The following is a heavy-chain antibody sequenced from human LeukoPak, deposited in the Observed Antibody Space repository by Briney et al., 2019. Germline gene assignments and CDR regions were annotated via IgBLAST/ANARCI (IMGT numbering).Heavy chain of an antibody. D-gene: IGHD6-13*01. CDR1: GYTFTSYY. CDR2: INPSGGST. CDR3: ARRDPSSSWYHDY. Sequence: GASVKVSCKASGYTFTSYYMHWVRQAPGQGLEWMGIINPSGGSTTYAQKLQGRVTMTTDTSTSTAYMELRSLRSDDTAVYYCARRDPSSSWYHDYWGQGTLVTVSS. V-gene: IGHV1-46*01. J-gene: IGHJ4*02.